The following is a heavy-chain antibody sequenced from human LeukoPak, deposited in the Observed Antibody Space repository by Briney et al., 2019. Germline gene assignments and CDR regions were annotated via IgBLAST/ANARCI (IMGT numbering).Heavy chain of an antibody. D-gene: IGHD2-21*02. J-gene: IGHJ4*01. CDR1: GYSISSGYD. CDR2: IYHSEST. Sequence: SETLSLTCTVSGYSISSGYDWGWIRQPPGKGLEWIGNIYHSESTNYNPSLKSRVTISVDTSKNQFSLSLNSVTAADTAVFYCARSMVTTDRNFDHWGQGTLVTVSS. CDR3: ARSMVTTDRNFDH. V-gene: IGHV4-38-2*02.